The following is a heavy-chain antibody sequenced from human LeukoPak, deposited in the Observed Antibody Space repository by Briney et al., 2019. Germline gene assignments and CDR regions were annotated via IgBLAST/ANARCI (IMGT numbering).Heavy chain of an antibody. CDR3: ARCRPLDPFDI. CDR1: GGSISSYY. CDR2: ISYSGST. V-gene: IGHV4-59*01. J-gene: IGHJ3*02. Sequence: SETLPLTCTVSGGSISSYYWSWIRQPPGKGLEWIGYISYSGSTNYNPSLKSRVTISVDTSKNQFSLKLSSVTAADTAVYYCARCRPLDPFDIWGQGTMVTVSS.